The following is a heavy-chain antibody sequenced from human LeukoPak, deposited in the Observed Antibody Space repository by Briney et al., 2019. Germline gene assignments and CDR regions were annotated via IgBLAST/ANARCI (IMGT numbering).Heavy chain of an antibody. CDR3: AKVGVIFGSNFYYYYMDV. CDR2: IRYDGSNK. D-gene: IGHD3-3*01. CDR1: GFNFSSYA. Sequence: GGSLRLSCAASGFNFSSYAMHWVRQAPGKGLEWVAFIRYDGSNKHYADSVKGRFTISRDNSKNTLYLQMNSLRAEDTAVYYCAKVGVIFGSNFYYYYMDVWGKGTTVTISS. V-gene: IGHV3-30*02. J-gene: IGHJ6*03.